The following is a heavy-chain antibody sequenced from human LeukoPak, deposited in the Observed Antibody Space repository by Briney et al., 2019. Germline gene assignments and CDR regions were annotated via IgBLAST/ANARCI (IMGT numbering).Heavy chain of an antibody. CDR3: ARLHDSSGYYPIDY. Sequence: GASVKVSCKASGYTFTGYYMHWVRQAPGQGLEWMGWINPNSGGTNYAQKFQGRVTMTRDTSISTAYMELSRLRSDDTAVYYCARLHDSSGYYPIDYWGQGTLVTVSS. CDR2: INPNSGGT. CDR1: GYTFTGYY. V-gene: IGHV1-2*02. J-gene: IGHJ4*02. D-gene: IGHD3-22*01.